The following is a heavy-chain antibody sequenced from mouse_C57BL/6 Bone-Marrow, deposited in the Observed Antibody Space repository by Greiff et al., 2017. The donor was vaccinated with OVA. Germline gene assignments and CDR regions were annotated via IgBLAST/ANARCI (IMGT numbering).Heavy chain of an antibody. J-gene: IGHJ2*01. CDR3: ARHRIYYGSSYGY. V-gene: IGHV5-6*01. CDR2: ISSGGSYT. CDR1: GFTFSSYG. Sequence: EVQLVESGGDLVKPGGSLKLSCAASGFTFSSYGMSWVRQTPDKRLEWVATISSGGSYTYYPDSVKGRFTISRDNAKNTLYLQMSSLKSEDTAMYYCARHRIYYGSSYGYWGQGTTLTVSS. D-gene: IGHD1-1*01.